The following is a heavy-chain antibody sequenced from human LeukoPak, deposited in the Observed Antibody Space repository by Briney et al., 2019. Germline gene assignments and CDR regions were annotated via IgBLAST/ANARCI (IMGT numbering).Heavy chain of an antibody. J-gene: IGHJ4*02. CDR1: GFTVSSNY. Sequence: PGGSLRLSCAASGFTVSSNYMNWVRQAPGKGLEWVSVMYRDGNTYYADSVKGRFTISRDNSKNTLYLQMNSLRAGDTAVYYCAKDRARLRFFDYWGQGTLVTVSS. CDR2: MYRDGNT. CDR3: AKDRARLRFFDY. D-gene: IGHD3-3*01. V-gene: IGHV3-53*01.